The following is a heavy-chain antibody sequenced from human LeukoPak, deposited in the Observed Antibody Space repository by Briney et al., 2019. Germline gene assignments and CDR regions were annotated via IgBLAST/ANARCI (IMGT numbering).Heavy chain of an antibody. J-gene: IGHJ1*01. CDR2: ISSSSSYI. D-gene: IGHD6-25*01. V-gene: IGHV3-21*01. CDR1: GFTFSSYS. Sequence: GSLRLSCAASGFTFSSYSMNWVRQAPGKGLEWVSSISSSSSYIYYADSVKGRFTISRDNAKNSLYLQMNSLRAEDTAVYYCARSGGVAAAAYFQHWGQGTLVTVSS. CDR3: ARSGGVAAAAYFQH.